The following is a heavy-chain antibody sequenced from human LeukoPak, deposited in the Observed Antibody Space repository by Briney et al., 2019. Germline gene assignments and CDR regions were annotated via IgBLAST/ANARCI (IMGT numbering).Heavy chain of an antibody. J-gene: IGHJ5*02. CDR3: ARGTMIVVVITHNWFDP. V-gene: IGHV4-39*07. Sequence: SETLSLTCTVSGGSISSSSYYWGWIRQPPGKGLEWIGSIYYSGSTYYNPSLKSRVTISVDTSKNQFSLKLSSVTAADTAVYYCARGTMIVVVITHNWFDPWGQGTLVTVSS. CDR1: GGSISSSSYY. D-gene: IGHD3-22*01. CDR2: IYYSGST.